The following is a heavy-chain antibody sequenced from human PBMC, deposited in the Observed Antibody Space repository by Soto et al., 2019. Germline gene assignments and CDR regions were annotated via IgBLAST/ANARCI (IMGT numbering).Heavy chain of an antibody. CDR3: ARDLGYCRSGICYREWFDT. V-gene: IGHV1-18*01. CDR2: VRGDNGHT. CDR1: GYTFTTHG. Sequence: QVQLVQSGAEVKKPGASVKVSCKASGYTFTTHGISWVRQVPGQGLEWMGWVRGDNGHTNYAQSLQGRVTMTTDTSTNTAYMELRSVRSDDTSVYYCARDLGYCRSGICYREWFDTWGQGPLVTVSS. D-gene: IGHD2-15*01. J-gene: IGHJ5*02.